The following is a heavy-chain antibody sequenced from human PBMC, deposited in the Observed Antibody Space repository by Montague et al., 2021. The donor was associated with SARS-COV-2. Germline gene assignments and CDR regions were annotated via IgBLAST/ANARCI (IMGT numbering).Heavy chain of an antibody. CDR3: ASTYGGNLGYYYYYMDV. Sequence: TLSLTCTVSGGSISSGGYYWSWIRQHPGKGLEWIGYIYCSGSTYYNPSLKGRVTISVDTSKNQFSLKLSSVTAADTAVYYCASTYGGNLGYYYYYMDVWGKGTTVTVSS. CDR1: GGSISSGGYY. V-gene: IGHV4-31*03. D-gene: IGHD4-23*01. J-gene: IGHJ6*03. CDR2: IYCSGST.